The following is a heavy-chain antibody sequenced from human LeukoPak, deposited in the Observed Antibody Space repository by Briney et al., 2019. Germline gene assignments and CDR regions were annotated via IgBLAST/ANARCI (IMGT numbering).Heavy chain of an antibody. V-gene: IGHV4-61*02. D-gene: IGHD3-10*01. CDR2: IYTSGST. CDR1: GGSISSGSYY. CDR3: ARYGSGQTHFDY. Sequence: SETLSLTCTVSGGSISSGSYYWSWIRQPAGKGLEWIGRIYTSGSTNYNPSLKSRVTISVDTSKNQFSLKLSSATAADTAVYYCARYGSGQTHFDYWGQGTLVTVSS. J-gene: IGHJ4*02.